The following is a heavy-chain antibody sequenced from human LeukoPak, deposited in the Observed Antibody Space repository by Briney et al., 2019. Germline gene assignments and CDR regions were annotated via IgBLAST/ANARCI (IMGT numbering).Heavy chain of an antibody. Sequence: ASVKVSCKASGYTFTSYAMDWVRQAPGQGLEWVGWINTNTGNPTYAQGFTGRVVFSLDTSVSTAYLQSSSLKAADTAVYHCARDGSTPWGYYTDVWGKGTTVTISS. CDR3: ARDGSTPWGYYTDV. CDR1: GYTFTSYA. V-gene: IGHV7-4-1*02. D-gene: IGHD3-16*01. J-gene: IGHJ6*03. CDR2: INTNTGNP.